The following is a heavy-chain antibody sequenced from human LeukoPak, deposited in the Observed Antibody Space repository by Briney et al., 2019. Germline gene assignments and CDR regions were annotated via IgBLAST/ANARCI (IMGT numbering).Heavy chain of an antibody. Sequence: GGSLRLSCAASGFTFSSYGMHWVRQAPGKGLEWVAVISYDGSNKYYADSAKGRFTISRDNSKNTLYLQMNSLRAEDTAVYYCAKDRFFQVYGIFDYWGQGTLVTVSS. V-gene: IGHV3-30*18. J-gene: IGHJ4*02. CDR1: GFTFSSYG. D-gene: IGHD3-3*01. CDR3: AKDRFFQVYGIFDY. CDR2: ISYDGSNK.